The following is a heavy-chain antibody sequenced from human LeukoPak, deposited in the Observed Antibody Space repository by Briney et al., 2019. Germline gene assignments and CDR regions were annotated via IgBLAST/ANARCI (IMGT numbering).Heavy chain of an antibody. J-gene: IGHJ4*02. V-gene: IGHV1-24*01. CDR1: GYTLTELS. D-gene: IGHD3-22*01. CDR2: FDPEDGET. CDR3: AKDQTQPYYYDSTIDY. Sequence: GASVKVSCKVSGYTLTELSMHWVRQAPGKGLEWMGGFDPEDGETIYAQKFQGRVTMTEDTSTDTAYMELSSLRSEDTAVYYCAKDQTQPYYYDSTIDYWGQGTLVTVSS.